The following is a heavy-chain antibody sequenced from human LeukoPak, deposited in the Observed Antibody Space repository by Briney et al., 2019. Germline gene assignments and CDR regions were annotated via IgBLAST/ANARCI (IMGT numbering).Heavy chain of an antibody. Sequence: PGGSLRLSCAAPGFTFSSYAMSWVRQAPGKGLEWVSAISGSGGSTYYADSVKGRFTISRDNSKNTLYLQMNSLRAEDTAVYYCARLTFGGVIAISSKKIDYWGQGTLVTVSS. CDR2: ISGSGGST. CDR3: ARLTFGGVIAISSKKIDY. V-gene: IGHV3-23*01. J-gene: IGHJ4*02. CDR1: GFTFSSYA. D-gene: IGHD3-16*02.